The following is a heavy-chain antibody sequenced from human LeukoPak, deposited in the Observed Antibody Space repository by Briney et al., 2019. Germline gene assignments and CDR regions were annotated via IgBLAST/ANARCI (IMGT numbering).Heavy chain of an antibody. Sequence: GASLQISCKGSGYSFTSYWIGWVRPMPGKGLEWMGIIYPGDSDTRYSPSFQGQVTISADKSISTAYLQWSSLKASDTAMYYCASYEEDYYDSSGYYAFDIWGQGTMVTVSS. J-gene: IGHJ3*02. D-gene: IGHD3-22*01. CDR1: GYSFTSYW. V-gene: IGHV5-51*01. CDR3: ASYEEDYYDSSGYYAFDI. CDR2: IYPGDSDT.